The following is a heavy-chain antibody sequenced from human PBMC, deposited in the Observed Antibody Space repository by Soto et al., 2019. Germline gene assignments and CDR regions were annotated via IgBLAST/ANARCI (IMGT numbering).Heavy chain of an antibody. V-gene: IGHV3-74*01. Sequence: EVQLVESGGGLVQPGGSLRLSCAASGFTFSSYWMHWVRQAPGKGLGWVSRINSDGSSTSYADSVKGRFTISRDNAKNTMYLQMNSLRAEDTAVYYCAIRASYYDSSSYFDYWGQGTLVTVSS. CDR1: GFTFSSYW. CDR2: INSDGSST. J-gene: IGHJ4*02. CDR3: AIRASYYDSSSYFDY. D-gene: IGHD3-22*01.